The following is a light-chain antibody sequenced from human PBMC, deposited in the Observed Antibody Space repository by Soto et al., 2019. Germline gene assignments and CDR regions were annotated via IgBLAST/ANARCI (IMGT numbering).Light chain of an antibody. Sequence: DIVMTQSPDSLAVSLGERATINCKSSQSVLYSSKNKNSLVWYEQKPGQPPNLLIYWASTRESGVPDRFSGSGSGTDFTLTISSLQAEDVAVYYCQQHYSDPLTLGGGTKVVIK. J-gene: IGKJ4*01. CDR1: QSVLYSSKNKNS. V-gene: IGKV4-1*01. CDR3: QQHYSDPLT. CDR2: WAS.